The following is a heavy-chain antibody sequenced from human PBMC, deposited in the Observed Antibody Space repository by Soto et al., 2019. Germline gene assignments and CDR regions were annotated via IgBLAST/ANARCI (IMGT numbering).Heavy chain of an antibody. D-gene: IGHD4-17*01. Sequence: GESLKISCNGSGYSFTSYWIGWVRQMPGKGLEWMGIIYPGDSDTRYSPSFQGQVTISADKSISTAYLQWSSLKAPDTAMYYCARRIYGDSYYYYGMDVWGQGTTVTVSS. CDR2: IYPGDSDT. V-gene: IGHV5-51*01. CDR1: GYSFTSYW. J-gene: IGHJ6*02. CDR3: ARRIYGDSYYYYGMDV.